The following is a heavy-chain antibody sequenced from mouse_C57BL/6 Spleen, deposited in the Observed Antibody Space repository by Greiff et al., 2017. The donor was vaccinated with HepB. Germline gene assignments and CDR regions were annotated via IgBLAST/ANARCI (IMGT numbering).Heavy chain of an antibody. V-gene: IGHV2-6-1*01. CDR2: IWSDGST. CDR1: GFSLTSYG. Sequence: QVQLKQSGPGLVAPSQSLSITCTVSGFSLTSYGVHWVRQPPGKGLEWLVVIWSDGSTTYNSALKSRLSISKDNSKSQVFLKKNSLQTDDTAMYYCARHPTNYYAMDGWGQGTSVTVSS. J-gene: IGHJ4*01. CDR3: ARHPTNYYAMDG.